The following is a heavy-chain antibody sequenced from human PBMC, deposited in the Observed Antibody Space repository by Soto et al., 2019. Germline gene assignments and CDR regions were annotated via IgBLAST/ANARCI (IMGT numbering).Heavy chain of an antibody. CDR1: GFTFSSYS. CDR3: ARGQLLSLGYYYGMDV. V-gene: IGHV3-21*01. J-gene: IGHJ6*02. D-gene: IGHD2-2*01. Sequence: GSLRLSCAASGFTFSSYSMNWVRQAPGKGLEWVSSISSSSSYIYYADSVKGRFTISRDNAKNSLYLQMNSLRAEDTAVYYCARGQLLSLGYYYGMDVWGQGTTVTVSS. CDR2: ISSSSSYI.